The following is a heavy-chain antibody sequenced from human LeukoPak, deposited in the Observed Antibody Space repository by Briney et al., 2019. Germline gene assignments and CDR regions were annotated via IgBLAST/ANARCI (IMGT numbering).Heavy chain of an antibody. Sequence: GRSLRLSCAASGFTFDDYAMHWVRQAPGKGLEWVSGISGSGGSTYYADSVKGRFTISRDNSKNTLYLRMNSLRAEDTAVYYCAKRGVTGYKEGFDYWGQGTLVTVSS. J-gene: IGHJ4*02. CDR2: ISGSGGST. D-gene: IGHD3-9*01. V-gene: IGHV3-23*01. CDR3: AKRGVTGYKEGFDY. CDR1: GFTFDDYA.